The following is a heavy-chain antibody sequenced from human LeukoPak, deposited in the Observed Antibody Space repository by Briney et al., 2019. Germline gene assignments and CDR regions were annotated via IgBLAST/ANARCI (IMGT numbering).Heavy chain of an antibody. CDR2: ISSSSSYI. D-gene: IGHD3-22*01. CDR3: ARAREALVVITDY. Sequence: KAGGSLRLSCAASGFTFSSYSMNWVRQAPGKGLEWVSSISSSSSYIYYADSVKGRFAISRDNAKNSLYLQMNSLRAEDTAVYYCARAREALVVITDYWGQGTLVTVSS. V-gene: IGHV3-21*01. CDR1: GFTFSSYS. J-gene: IGHJ4*02.